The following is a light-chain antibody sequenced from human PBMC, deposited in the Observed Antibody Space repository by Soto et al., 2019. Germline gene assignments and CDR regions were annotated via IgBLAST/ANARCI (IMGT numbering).Light chain of an antibody. Sequence: DIPMTQAPSSLSGSVGDRVTNTCQASQNINNYLNWYKQKPGRAPKLLIYDASNLEAGVPSRFRGSGSGTDFTFTIRRLQPEDIATYYCQQYENIPTFGQGTRLEIK. CDR3: QQYENIPT. V-gene: IGKV1-33*01. CDR2: DAS. CDR1: QNINNY. J-gene: IGKJ5*01.